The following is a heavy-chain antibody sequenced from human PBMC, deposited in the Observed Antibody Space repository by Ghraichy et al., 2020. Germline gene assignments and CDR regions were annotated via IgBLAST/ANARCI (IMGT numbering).Heavy chain of an antibody. J-gene: IGHJ3*02. CDR2: ISSSSSTI. CDR3: ARMRGGSYYTAFDI. V-gene: IGHV3-48*02. D-gene: IGHD1-26*01. CDR1: GFTFSSYS. Sequence: GGSLRLSCAASGFTFSSYSMNWVRQAPGKGLEWVSYISSSSSTIYYADSVKGRFTISRDNAKNSLYLQMNSLRDEDTAVYYCARMRGGSYYTAFDIWGQGTMVTVSS.